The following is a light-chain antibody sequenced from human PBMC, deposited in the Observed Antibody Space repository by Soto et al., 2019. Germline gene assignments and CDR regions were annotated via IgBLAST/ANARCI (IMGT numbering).Light chain of an antibody. CDR1: SSDVGGYNY. J-gene: IGLJ2*01. CDR2: EVN. Sequence: QSALTQPPSASGSPGQSVTISCTGTSSDVGGYNYVSWYQQHPGKAPKLMIYEVNKRPSGVPDRFSGSKSGNTASLTVSGLQAEDEADYYCTSYAGSNNVVVFGGGTQLTVL. V-gene: IGLV2-8*01. CDR3: TSYAGSNNVVV.